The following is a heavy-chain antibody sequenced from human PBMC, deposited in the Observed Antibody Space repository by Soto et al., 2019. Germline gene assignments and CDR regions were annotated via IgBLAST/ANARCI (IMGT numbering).Heavy chain of an antibody. CDR1: GFTFTNYW. CDR2: INSDGSHT. V-gene: IGHV3-74*01. CDR3: ARSGTSNSGMDV. D-gene: IGHD1-7*01. Sequence: GGSLRLSCAASGFTFTNYWMHWVRQVPGKGLVWVSRINSDGSHTTYADSVKGRFTISRDNAQNTLFLQMNSLRAEDTAVYYCARSGTSNSGMDVWGRGTTVTVS. J-gene: IGHJ6*02.